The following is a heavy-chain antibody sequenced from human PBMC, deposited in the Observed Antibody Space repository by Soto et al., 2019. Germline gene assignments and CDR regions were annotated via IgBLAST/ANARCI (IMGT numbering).Heavy chain of an antibody. CDR1: GYTFTSYA. CDR3: ARDPTYCDILTGYSPFYYMDV. Sequence: ASVKVSCKASGYTFTSYAMNWVRQAPGQGLEWMGWINTNTGNPTYAQGFTGRFVFSLDTSVSTAYLQICSLKAEDTAVYYCARDPTYCDILTGYSPFYYMDVWGKGTTVTVSS. CDR2: INTNTGNP. V-gene: IGHV7-4-1*01. D-gene: IGHD3-9*01. J-gene: IGHJ6*03.